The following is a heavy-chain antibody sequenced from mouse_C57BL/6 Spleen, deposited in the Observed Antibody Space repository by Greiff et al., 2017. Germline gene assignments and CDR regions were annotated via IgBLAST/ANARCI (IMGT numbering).Heavy chain of an antibody. CDR2: IDPSDSYT. V-gene: IGHV1-50*01. CDR3: ARTLEDY. Sequence: QVQLKQPGAELVKPGASVKLSCKASRYTFTSYWMQWVKQRPGQGLEWIGEIDPSDSYTNYNQKFKGKATLTVDTSSSTAYMQLSSLTSEDSAVYYCARTLEDYWGQGTTLTVSS. CDR1: RYTFTSYW. J-gene: IGHJ2*01.